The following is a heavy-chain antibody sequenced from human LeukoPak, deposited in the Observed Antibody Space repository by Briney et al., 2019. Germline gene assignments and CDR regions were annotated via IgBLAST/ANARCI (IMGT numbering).Heavy chain of an antibody. CDR3: ARIMTTVTTSDY. J-gene: IGHJ4*02. Sequence: PGGSLRLSCAASGFTFSRYEMNWVRQAPGKGLEWVSYIGSSGSNIYYADSVKGRFTISRDNAKNSLYLQMNSLRAEDTAVYYCARIMTTVTTSDYWGQGTLVTVSS. D-gene: IGHD4-17*01. CDR2: IGSSGSNI. V-gene: IGHV3-48*03. CDR1: GFTFSRYE.